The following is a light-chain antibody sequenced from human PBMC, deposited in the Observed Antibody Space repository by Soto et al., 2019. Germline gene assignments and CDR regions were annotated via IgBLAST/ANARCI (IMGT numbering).Light chain of an antibody. Sequence: DIQMTQSPSSLSASVGDRVTITCRASQGISTYLNWYQQKPGKAPKLLIYAASSLQSGVPSRFSGSGSETDFTLTSSSLQPEDFATYSCQHSTTWTFGQGTKVEIK. CDR1: QGISTY. CDR3: QHSTTWT. V-gene: IGKV1-39*01. J-gene: IGKJ1*01. CDR2: AAS.